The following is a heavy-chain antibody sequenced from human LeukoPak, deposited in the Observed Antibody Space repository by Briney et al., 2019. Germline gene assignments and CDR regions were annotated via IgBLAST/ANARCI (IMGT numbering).Heavy chain of an antibody. D-gene: IGHD1-26*01. CDR1: GFTFSNYA. Sequence: GGSLRLSCAASGFTFSNYAMSWIRQPPGKGLEWVSSISSSTTNTYYAASVMGRFTISRDNSKNTLYLQMNSLRVEDTAVYYCANEFSGSYRYFDYWGQGTLVTVSS. CDR3: ANEFSGSYRYFDY. V-gene: IGHV3-23*01. J-gene: IGHJ4*02. CDR2: ISSSTTNT.